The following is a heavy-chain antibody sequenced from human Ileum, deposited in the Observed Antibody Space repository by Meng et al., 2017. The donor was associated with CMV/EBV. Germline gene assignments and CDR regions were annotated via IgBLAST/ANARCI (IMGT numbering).Heavy chain of an antibody. CDR3: TRGRGSTHKGNWFDP. CDR1: GYTFTSYD. D-gene: IGHD3-10*01. V-gene: IGHV1-8*01. J-gene: IGHJ5*01. Sequence: ASVKVSCKASGYTFTSYDINWVRHATGQGLEWMGWMNPNSGNTAYAPKFQGRLTMTRNTTINTAYMDLSSLRAEDTSIYYCTRGRGSTHKGNWFDPWGQGTRVTVSS. CDR2: MNPNSGNT.